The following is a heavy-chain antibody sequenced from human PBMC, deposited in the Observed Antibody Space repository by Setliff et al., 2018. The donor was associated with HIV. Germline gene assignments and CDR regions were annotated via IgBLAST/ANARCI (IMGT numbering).Heavy chain of an antibody. CDR2: IYNVGTK. D-gene: IGHD4-4*01. CDR1: GGSISSRSPYY. Sequence: ETLSLTCSVPGGSISSRSPYYWGWVRQPPGKGLEWVSAIYNVGTKYYADSVKGRISISRDNAKNTENLQMNSLRAEDTALYYCERDPPDGYSLFDSWGQGTLVTVSS. V-gene: IGHV3-53*01. J-gene: IGHJ5*01. CDR3: ERDPPDGYSLFDS.